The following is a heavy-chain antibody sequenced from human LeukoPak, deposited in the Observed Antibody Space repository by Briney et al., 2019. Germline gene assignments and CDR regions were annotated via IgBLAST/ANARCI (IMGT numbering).Heavy chain of an antibody. CDR2: ISYDGSNK. CDR1: GFTFSSYA. J-gene: IGHJ3*02. Sequence: GGSLRLSCAASGFTFSSYAMHWVRQAPGKGLEWVAVISYDGSNKYYADSVKGRFTISRDNSKNTLYLQMNSLRGEDTAVYYCARESVGHDAFDIWGQGTMVTVSS. CDR3: ARESVGHDAFDI. V-gene: IGHV3-30-3*01.